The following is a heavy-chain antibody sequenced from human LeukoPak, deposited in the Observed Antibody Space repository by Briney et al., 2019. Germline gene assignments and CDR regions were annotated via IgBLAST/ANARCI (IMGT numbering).Heavy chain of an antibody. V-gene: IGHV4-34*01. J-gene: IGHJ4*02. CDR1: GGSFSGYY. D-gene: IGHD3-10*01. CDR2: INHSGST. Sequence: NPSETLSLTCAVYGGSFSGYYWSWIRQPPGKGLEWIGEINHSGSTNYNPSLKSRVTISVDTSKNQFPLKLSSVTAADTAVYYCARGYGPQADYWGQGTLVTVSS. CDR3: ARGYGPQADY.